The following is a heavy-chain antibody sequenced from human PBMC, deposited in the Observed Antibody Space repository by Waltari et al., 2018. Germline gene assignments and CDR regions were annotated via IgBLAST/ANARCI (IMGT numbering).Heavy chain of an antibody. CDR1: GFPFANVW. J-gene: IGHJ4*02. CDR2: HKSKAEGGTT. Sequence: EVQLVEPGVGLVKPGDSLRLSCVASGFPFANVWINWVRQAPGKGLEWVGRHKSKAEGGTTDYAAPVKGRFAISRDDSKDTAYLQMNSLKTEDTAMYFCTTEGGRTWPMYWGQGTLVTVSS. V-gene: IGHV3-15*01. D-gene: IGHD2-2*01. CDR3: TTEGGRTWPMY.